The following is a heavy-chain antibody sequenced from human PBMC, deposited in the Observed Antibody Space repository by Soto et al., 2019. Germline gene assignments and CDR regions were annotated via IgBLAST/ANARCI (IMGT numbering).Heavy chain of an antibody. CDR3: AAPSGANDCSNGVCYILAVRGLVY. Sequence: QVHLVQSGAEVKKPGASVKVSCKVSGYTLTELSMHWVRQAPGKGLEWMGAFDPEDGETIFAQRFQGRVTMTEDTSTDTAYMELSSLRSEDTAVYYCAAPSGANDCSNGVCYILAVRGLVYWGQGTLVIVSS. V-gene: IGHV1-24*01. CDR1: GYTLTELS. J-gene: IGHJ4*02. D-gene: IGHD2-8*01. CDR2: FDPEDGET.